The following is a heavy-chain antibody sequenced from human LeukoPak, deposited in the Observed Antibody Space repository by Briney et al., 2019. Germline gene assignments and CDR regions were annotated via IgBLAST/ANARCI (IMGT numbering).Heavy chain of an antibody. J-gene: IGHJ4*02. CDR3: TRPPYYYDSSA. CDR2: IRSKANSYAT. CDR1: GFTFSGSA. Sequence: GGSLKLSCAASGFTFSGSAMHWVRQASGKGLEWVGRIRSKANSYATAYAASVKGRFTISRDDSKNTAYLQMNSLKTEDTAVYYCTRPPYYYDSSAWSQGTLVTVSS. V-gene: IGHV3-73*01. D-gene: IGHD3-22*01.